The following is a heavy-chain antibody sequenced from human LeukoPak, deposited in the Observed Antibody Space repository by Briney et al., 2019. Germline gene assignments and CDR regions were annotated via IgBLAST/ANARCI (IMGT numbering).Heavy chain of an antibody. J-gene: IGHJ4*02. D-gene: IGHD6-19*01. CDR2: INPNSGGT. V-gene: IGHV1-2*04. Sequence: ASVTVSYKASGYTFTNYGISWVRQAPGQGLEGMGWINPNSGGTNYAQKFQGWVTMTRDTSISTAYMELSRLRSDDTAVYYCARALAVRRIFDYWGQGTLVTVSS. CDR1: GYTFTNYG. CDR3: ARALAVRRIFDY.